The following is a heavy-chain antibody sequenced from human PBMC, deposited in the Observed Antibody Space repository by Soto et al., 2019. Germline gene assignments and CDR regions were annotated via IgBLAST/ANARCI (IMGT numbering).Heavy chain of an antibody. CDR2: IYWDDDK. CDR1: GFSLSTGGVG. V-gene: IGHV2-5*02. J-gene: IGHJ4*02. D-gene: IGHD5-12*01. CDR3: VQTSKWLRFDY. Sequence: QITLKESGPTLVKPTQTLTLTCTFSGFSLSTGGVGVGWIRQPPGKALEWLALIYWDDDKRYSPSLKRRLTITKDTSKSQVVLRMTHMDPVDTATYYCVQTSKWLRFDYWGQGTLVTVSS.